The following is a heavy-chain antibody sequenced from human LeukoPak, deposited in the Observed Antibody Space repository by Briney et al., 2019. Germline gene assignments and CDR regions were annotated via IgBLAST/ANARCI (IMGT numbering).Heavy chain of an antibody. CDR2: IKSKTDGGTT. Sequence: GGSLRLSCAASGFTFSSYAMHWVRQAPGKGLEWVGRIKSKTDGGTTDYAAPVKGRFTISRDDSKNTLYLQMNSLKTEDTAVYYCTTDYYDSSGKIDYWGQGTLVTVSS. V-gene: IGHV3-15*01. CDR1: GFTFSSYA. J-gene: IGHJ4*02. CDR3: TTDYYDSSGKIDY. D-gene: IGHD3-22*01.